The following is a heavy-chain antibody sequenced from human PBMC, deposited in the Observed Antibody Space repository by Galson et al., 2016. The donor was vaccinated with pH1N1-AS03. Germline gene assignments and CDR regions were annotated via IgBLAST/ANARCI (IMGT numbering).Heavy chain of an antibody. CDR2: ISAYSGNT. D-gene: IGHD1-1*01. J-gene: IGHJ4*02. Sequence: SVKVSCKASGYTFTNFGVIWVRQAPGQGLEWVGWISAYSGNTNYAQSLQGRVSMTTDPSTNTVYMELTRLTSDDTAIYYCARGHGDWKGNYLDLWGRGTLVTVSS. CDR1: GYTFTNFG. V-gene: IGHV1-18*01. CDR3: ARGHGDWKGNYLDL.